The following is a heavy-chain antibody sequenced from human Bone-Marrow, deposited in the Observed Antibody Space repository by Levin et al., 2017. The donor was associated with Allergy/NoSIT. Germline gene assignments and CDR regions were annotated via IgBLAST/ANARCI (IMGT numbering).Heavy chain of an antibody. J-gene: IGHJ4*02. CDR2: ISSSGSTI. Sequence: GGSLRLSCAASGFTFSSYEMNWVRQAPGKGLEWVSYISSSGSTIYYADSVKGRFTISRDNAKNSLYLQMNSLRAEDTAVYYCARGTTVTIGLVDYWGQGTLVTVSS. CDR1: GFTFSSYE. D-gene: IGHD4-17*01. V-gene: IGHV3-48*03. CDR3: ARGTTVTIGLVDY.